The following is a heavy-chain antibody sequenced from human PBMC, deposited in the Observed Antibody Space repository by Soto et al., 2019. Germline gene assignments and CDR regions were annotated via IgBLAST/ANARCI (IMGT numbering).Heavy chain of an antibody. J-gene: IGHJ4*02. CDR2: ISPMFGVA. CDR1: GGTFNTYA. D-gene: IGHD3-10*01. CDR3: AREVQVHTPAFVY. Sequence: QVQLVQSGAEMKKPGSSVKVSCQSSGGTFNTYAMNWVRQAPGQGPEWMGDISPMFGVANYAPKFQGRVTITADESTGTSYMQLSSLTSKDTALYFCAREVQVHTPAFVYWGQGTLVTVSS. V-gene: IGHV1-69*19.